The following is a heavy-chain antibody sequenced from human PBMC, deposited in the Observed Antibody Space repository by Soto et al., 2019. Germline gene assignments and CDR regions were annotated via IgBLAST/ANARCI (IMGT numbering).Heavy chain of an antibody. CDR2: ISWNGDAT. CDR1: GFTFDDYA. Sequence: ESGGGLVQPGGSLRLSCAASGFTFDDYAIHWVRQIPGKGLEWVSGISWNGDATGYADSAKGRFTISRDNAKNSLYLQMDSLKSEDTAMYYCANLPLYGSGFDCWGQGTLVTVSS. D-gene: IGHD3-10*01. J-gene: IGHJ4*02. V-gene: IGHV3-9*01. CDR3: ANLPLYGSGFDC.